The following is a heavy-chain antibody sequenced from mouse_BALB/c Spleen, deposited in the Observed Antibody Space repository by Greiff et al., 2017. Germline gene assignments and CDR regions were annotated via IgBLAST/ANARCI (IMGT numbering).Heavy chain of an antibody. V-gene: IGHV1-69*02. J-gene: IGHJ2*01. Sequence: QVQLQQSGAELVRPGASVKLSCKASGYTFTSYWINWVKQRPGQGLEWIGNIYPSDSYTNYNQKFKDKATLTVDKSSSTAYMQLSSPTSEDSAVYYCTRHYGNSYYFDYWGQGTTLTVSS. CDR1: GYTFTSYW. D-gene: IGHD2-1*01. CDR3: TRHYGNSYYFDY. CDR2: IYPSDSYT.